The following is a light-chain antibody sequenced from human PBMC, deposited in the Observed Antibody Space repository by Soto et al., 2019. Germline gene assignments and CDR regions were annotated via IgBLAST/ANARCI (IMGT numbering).Light chain of an antibody. Sequence: QSVLTQPPSASGSPGQSVTISCTGTSSDVGGYNYVSWYQQNPGKAPKLMIYDVSKRPSGVPDRFSGSKSGNSASLTVSGLQAEDEADYYCSSYAGSNGVVFGGGTKLTVL. CDR3: SSYAGSNGVV. V-gene: IGLV2-8*01. J-gene: IGLJ2*01. CDR1: SSDVGGYNY. CDR2: DVS.